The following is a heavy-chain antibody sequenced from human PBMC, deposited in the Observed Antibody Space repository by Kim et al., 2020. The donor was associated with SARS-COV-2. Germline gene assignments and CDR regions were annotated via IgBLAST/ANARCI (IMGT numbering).Heavy chain of an antibody. V-gene: IGHV1-69*04. Sequence: SVKVSCKASGGTFSSYAISWVRQAPGQGLEWMGRIIPILGIANYAQKFQGRVTITADKSTSTAYMELSSLRSEDTAVYYCARGHVVVVAATENWFDPWGQGTLVTVSS. CDR1: GGTFSSYA. CDR3: ARGHVVVVAATENWFDP. D-gene: IGHD2-15*01. J-gene: IGHJ5*02. CDR2: IIPILGIA.